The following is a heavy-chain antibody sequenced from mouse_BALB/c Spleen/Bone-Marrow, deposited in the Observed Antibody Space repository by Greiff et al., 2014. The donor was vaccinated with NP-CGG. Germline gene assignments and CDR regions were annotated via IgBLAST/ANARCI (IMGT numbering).Heavy chain of an antibody. D-gene: IGHD2-10*01. Sequence: VQGVESGPGLVAPSQSLSINCTVSGFSLTSYGVHWVRQPPGKGLEWLGVIWAGGSTNYNSALMSRLSISKDNSKSQVFLKMNSLQTDDTAMYYCAISYYGNYRAMDYWGQGTSVTVSS. V-gene: IGHV2-9*02. CDR2: IWAGGST. CDR3: AISYYGNYRAMDY. J-gene: IGHJ4*01. CDR1: GFSLTSYG.